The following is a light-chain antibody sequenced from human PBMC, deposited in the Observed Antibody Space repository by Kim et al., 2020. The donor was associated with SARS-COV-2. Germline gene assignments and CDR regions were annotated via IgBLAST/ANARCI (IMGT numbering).Light chain of an antibody. CDR1: GSIRSK. Sequence: SVFPGESVSLSCRASGSIRSKVAWYQQRPGQSPRLLIYGSSTRAAGVPPRFTGSGSGTEFSLTISSLQSEDFAVYYCQQYNYLPRTFGPGTKVDIK. CDR3: QQYNYLPRT. V-gene: IGKV3-15*01. J-gene: IGKJ1*01. CDR2: GSS.